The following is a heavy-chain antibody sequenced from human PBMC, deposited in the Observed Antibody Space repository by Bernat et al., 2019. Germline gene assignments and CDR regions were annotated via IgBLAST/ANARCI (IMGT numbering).Heavy chain of an antibody. V-gene: IGHV3-72*01. Sequence: VQLVESGGGLVQPGGSLRLSCAASGFTLSDYYMDWVRQAPGKGLEWVGRSRNKANSYTTEYAASVKGRFTISRDDSKSSLFLQMNSLKTEDTAVYYCARGARSFDYWGQGALVTVSS. J-gene: IGHJ4*02. CDR2: SRNKANSYTT. CDR1: GFTLSDYY. CDR3: ARGARSFDY.